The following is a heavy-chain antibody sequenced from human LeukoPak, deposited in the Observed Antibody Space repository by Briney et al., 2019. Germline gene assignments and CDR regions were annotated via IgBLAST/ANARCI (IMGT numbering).Heavy chain of an antibody. Sequence: SQTLSLTCTVSGGSISSGDYYWSWIRQPPGKGLEWIGYIYYSGSTYYNPSLKSRVTISVDTSKNQFSLKLSSVTAADTAVYYCARLLLWFGESSYWYFDLWGRGTLVTVSS. J-gene: IGHJ2*01. V-gene: IGHV4-30-4*01. D-gene: IGHD3-10*01. CDR2: IYYSGST. CDR1: GGSISSGDYY. CDR3: ARLLLWFGESSYWYFDL.